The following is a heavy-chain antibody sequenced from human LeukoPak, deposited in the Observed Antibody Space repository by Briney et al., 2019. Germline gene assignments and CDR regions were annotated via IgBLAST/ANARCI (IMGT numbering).Heavy chain of an antibody. CDR3: ASSNLRPYYYYGMDV. CDR1: GFTFSSYW. J-gene: IGHJ6*02. V-gene: IGHV3-7*05. D-gene: IGHD4-11*01. CDR2: IKQDRSEK. Sequence: GGSLSLSCAASGFTFSSYWMSWVRQAPGRGLEWVANIKQDRSEKYYVDSLQGRFTVSRDNAKNSLYLQMNSLRAEDTAVYYCASSNLRPYYYYGMDVWGQGTTVTVSS.